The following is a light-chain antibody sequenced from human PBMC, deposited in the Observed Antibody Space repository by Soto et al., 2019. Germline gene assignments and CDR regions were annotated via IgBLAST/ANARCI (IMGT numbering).Light chain of an antibody. Sequence: QSALTQRPSASGSPGQSVTISCTGTSIDVGGYNYVSWYQQHPGRVPKLMVYEVNKRPSGVPDRFSGSKSGNTASLTVSGLQTEDEADYYCTSYAGGNNVFGTGTKVTVL. V-gene: IGLV2-8*01. CDR2: EVN. CDR3: TSYAGGNNV. CDR1: SIDVGGYNY. J-gene: IGLJ1*01.